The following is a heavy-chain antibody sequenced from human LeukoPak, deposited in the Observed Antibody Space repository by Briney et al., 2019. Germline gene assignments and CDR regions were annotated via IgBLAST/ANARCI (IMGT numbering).Heavy chain of an antibody. CDR2: ISDSGGST. CDR1: GITLSNYG. V-gene: IGHV3-23*01. D-gene: IGHD3/OR15-3a*01. CDR3: AKRGVVIRVILVGFHKEAYYFES. Sequence: HPGGSLRLSCAVSGITLSNYGMSWVRQAPGKGLEWVAGISDSGGSTNYADSVKGRFAISRDNPKNTLYLQMNSLRAEDTAFYFCAKRGVVIRVILVGFHKEAYYFESWGQGALVTVSS. J-gene: IGHJ4*02.